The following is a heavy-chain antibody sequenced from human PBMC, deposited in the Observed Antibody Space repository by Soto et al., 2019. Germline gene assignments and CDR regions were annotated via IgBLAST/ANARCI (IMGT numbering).Heavy chain of an antibody. CDR3: AKRSTPFDN. CDR1: GFTLSGYV. J-gene: IGHJ4*02. CDR2: IRGSGDDI. V-gene: IGHV3-23*01. Sequence: EVQLLESGGGLVQPGGSLRLSCAASGFTLSGYVMSWVRQAPGKGLEWVSDIRGSGDDIFYADSVKGRFTISRDNSKNTLYLQMNSLRAEDTAVYYCAKRSTPFDNWGQGTLVTVSS.